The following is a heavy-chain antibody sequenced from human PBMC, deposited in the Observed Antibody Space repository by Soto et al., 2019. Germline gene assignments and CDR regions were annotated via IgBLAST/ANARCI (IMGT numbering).Heavy chain of an antibody. Sequence: NPSETLSLTCAVSSGSIDNVYWWSWVRQSPGKGLEWIGETSHSGSTNYNPSLKSRVTISVDTSKNQFSLKLSSVTAADTAVYYCARDATMVRGGDRFYYYYGMDVWGQGTTVTVSS. J-gene: IGHJ6*02. D-gene: IGHD3-10*01. CDR3: ARDATMVRGGDRFYYYYGMDV. CDR2: TSHSGST. CDR1: SGSIDNVYW. V-gene: IGHV4-4*02.